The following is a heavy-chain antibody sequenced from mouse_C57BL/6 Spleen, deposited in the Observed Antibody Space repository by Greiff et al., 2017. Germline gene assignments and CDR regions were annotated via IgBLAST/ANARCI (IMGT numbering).Heavy chain of an antibody. CDR2: IRNKANNHAT. CDR3: TRLMVTQFAY. V-gene: IGHV6-6*01. J-gene: IGHJ3*01. Sequence: EVQGVESGGGLVQPGGSMKLSCAASGFTFSDAWMDWVRQSPEKGREWVAEIRNKANNHATYYAEFVKGRFTISRDDSKSSVYLQMNSLRAEDTGIYYCTRLMVTQFAYWGQGTLVTVSA. D-gene: IGHD2-2*01. CDR1: GFTFSDAW.